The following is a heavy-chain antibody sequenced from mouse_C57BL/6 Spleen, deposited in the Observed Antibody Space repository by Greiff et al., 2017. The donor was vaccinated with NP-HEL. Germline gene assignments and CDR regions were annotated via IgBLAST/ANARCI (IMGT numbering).Heavy chain of an antibody. Sequence: QVQLQQPGAELVKPGASVKVSCKASGYTFTSYWITWVKQRPGQGLEWIGDIYPGSGSTNYNEKFKSKATLPVDKSSSTAYMQLSSLTSEASAVLDCARDDGYPDARDYWGQGTTLTVSS. J-gene: IGHJ4*01. CDR3: ARDDGYPDARDY. CDR1: GYTFTSYW. D-gene: IGHD2-3*01. CDR2: IYPGSGST. V-gene: IGHV1-55*01.